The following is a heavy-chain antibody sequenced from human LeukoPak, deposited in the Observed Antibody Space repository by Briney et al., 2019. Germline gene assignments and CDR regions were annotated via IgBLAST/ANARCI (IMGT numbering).Heavy chain of an antibody. CDR3: ARFSNGRNAFDI. CDR1: GYTFTGYY. CDR2: INPNSGGT. Sequence: ASVKVSCRASGYTFTGYYMHWVRQAPGQGLEWMGWINPNSGGTNYAQKFQGRVTMTRDTSISTAYMELSRLRSDDTAVYYCARFSNGRNAFDIWGQGTMVTVSS. D-gene: IGHD4-17*01. J-gene: IGHJ3*02. V-gene: IGHV1-2*02.